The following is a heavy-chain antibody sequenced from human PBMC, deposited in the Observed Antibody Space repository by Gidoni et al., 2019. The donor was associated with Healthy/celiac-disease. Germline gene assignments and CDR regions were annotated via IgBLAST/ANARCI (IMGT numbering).Heavy chain of an antibody. V-gene: IGHV3-73*02. CDR2: IRSKANSYAT. Sequence: EVQLVESVGGLVQPGGSLKLSCAASGFPFSGSAMHWVRQASGQGLEWVGRIRSKANSYATAYAASVKGRFTISRDDSKNTAYLQMNSLKTEDTAVYYCTRGFGGSYYGDAFDIWGQGTMVTVSS. CDR1: GFPFSGSA. CDR3: TRGFGGSYYGDAFDI. J-gene: IGHJ3*02. D-gene: IGHD1-26*01.